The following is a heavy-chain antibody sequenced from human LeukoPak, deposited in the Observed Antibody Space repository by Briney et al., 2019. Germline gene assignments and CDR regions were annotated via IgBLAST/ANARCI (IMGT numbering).Heavy chain of an antibody. Sequence: GGSLRLSCAASGFSVSTDYISWVRQAPGKGLEWVSTLYSGGNTYYAGSVKGRFTISRDNPKNTVYLEMNSLRAEDAAIYYCARGWGSFENWGQGTQVAVSS. CDR1: GFSVSTDY. D-gene: IGHD7-27*01. V-gene: IGHV3-53*01. CDR2: LYSGGNT. CDR3: ARGWGSFEN. J-gene: IGHJ4*02.